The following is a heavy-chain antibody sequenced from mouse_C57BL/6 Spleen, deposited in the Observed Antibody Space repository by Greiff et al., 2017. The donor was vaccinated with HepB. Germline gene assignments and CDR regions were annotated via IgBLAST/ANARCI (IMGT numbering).Heavy chain of an antibody. CDR2: ISSGGDYI. D-gene: IGHD1-1*01. CDR3: TRREENYYGSSSYYFDY. Sequence: EVNVVESGEGLVKPGGSLKLSCAASGFTFSSYAMSWVRQTPEKRLEWVAYISSGGDYIYYADTVKGRFTISRDNARNTLYLQMSSLKSEDTAMYYCTRREENYYGSSSYYFDYWGQGTTLTVSS. V-gene: IGHV5-9-1*02. CDR1: GFTFSSYA. J-gene: IGHJ2*01.